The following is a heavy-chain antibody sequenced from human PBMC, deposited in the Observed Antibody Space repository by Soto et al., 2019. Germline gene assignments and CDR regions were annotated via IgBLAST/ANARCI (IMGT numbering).Heavy chain of an antibody. CDR1: GYTFTSYY. V-gene: IGHV1-46*01. D-gene: IGHD6-19*01. Sequence: ASVKVSCKASGYTFTSYYMHWVRQAPGQGLEWMGIINPSGGSTSYAQKFQGRVTMTRDTSTSTVYMELSSLRSEDTAVYYCARDFVIAVAGGAFDIWGQGTMVTVSS. J-gene: IGHJ3*02. CDR2: INPSGGST. CDR3: ARDFVIAVAGGAFDI.